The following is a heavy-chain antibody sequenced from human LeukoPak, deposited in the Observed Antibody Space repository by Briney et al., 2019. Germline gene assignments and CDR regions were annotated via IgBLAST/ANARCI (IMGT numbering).Heavy chain of an antibody. Sequence: SETLSLTCTVSGGSITNYYWTWIRQPPGQGLEWIGYFYAGANAEYSPFLRSRVTISVDTSKNQFSLNLKSATAADTAVYYGASGGLCANIWYDYWGQGALVTVSS. V-gene: IGHV4-59*01. D-gene: IGHD2-15*01. CDR1: GGSITNYY. CDR3: ASGGLCANIWYDY. J-gene: IGHJ4*02. CDR2: FYAGANA.